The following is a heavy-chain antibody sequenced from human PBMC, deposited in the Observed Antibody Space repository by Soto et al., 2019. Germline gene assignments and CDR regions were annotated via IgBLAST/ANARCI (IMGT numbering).Heavy chain of an antibody. CDR1: GGTFSSYT. V-gene: IGHV1-69*02. J-gene: IGHJ3*02. CDR3: ASSDIVVVVAATGDAFDI. Sequence: KVSCKASGGTFSSYTISWVRQAPGQGLEWMGRIIPILGIANYAQKFQGRVTITADKSTSTAYMELSSLRSEDTAVYYCASSDIVVVVAATGDAFDIWGQGTMVTVTS. D-gene: IGHD2-15*01. CDR2: IIPILGIA.